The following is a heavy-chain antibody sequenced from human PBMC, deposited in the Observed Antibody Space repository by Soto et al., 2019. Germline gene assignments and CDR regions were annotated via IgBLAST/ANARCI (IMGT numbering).Heavy chain of an antibody. CDR3: ARTGYCSSTSCSRWQGVRDP. CDR1: GFTFSSYG. CDR2: IWYDGSNK. D-gene: IGHD2-2*01. Sequence: GGSLRLSCAASGFTFSSYGMHWVRQAPGKGLEWVAVIWYDGSNKYYADSVKGRFTISRDNSKNTLYLQMNSLRAEDTAVYYCARTGYCSSTSCSRWQGVRDPWGQGTLVTVSS. J-gene: IGHJ5*02. V-gene: IGHV3-33*01.